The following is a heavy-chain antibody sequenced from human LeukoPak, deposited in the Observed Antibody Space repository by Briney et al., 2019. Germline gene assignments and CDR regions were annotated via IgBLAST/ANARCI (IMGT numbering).Heavy chain of an antibody. V-gene: IGHV4-31*03. J-gene: IGHJ4*02. Sequence: PSETLSLTCTVSGGSISSGGSYWSWIRQHPGKGLEWIGYIYYSGSTYYNPSLKSRVTISVDTSKNQFSLKLSSVTAADTAVYYCAMLRFLEWSYDYWGQGTLVTVSS. CDR1: GGSISSGGSY. CDR2: IYYSGST. D-gene: IGHD3-3*01. CDR3: AMLRFLEWSYDY.